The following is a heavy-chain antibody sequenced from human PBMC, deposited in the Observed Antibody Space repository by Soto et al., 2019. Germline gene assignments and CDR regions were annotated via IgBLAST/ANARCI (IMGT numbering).Heavy chain of an antibody. Sequence: GGSLRLSCAASGFTFSSYAMSWVRQAPRKGLEWVALIKSKRDGETTHYAAPVEGRFTISRDDSKSTLSLQMNSLKVEDTAVYYCVTDVPNDGYPYDYWGQGALVTVSS. J-gene: IGHJ4*02. CDR1: GFTFSSYA. V-gene: IGHV3-15*01. CDR3: VTDVPNDGYPYDY. CDR2: IKSKRDGETT. D-gene: IGHD3-16*01.